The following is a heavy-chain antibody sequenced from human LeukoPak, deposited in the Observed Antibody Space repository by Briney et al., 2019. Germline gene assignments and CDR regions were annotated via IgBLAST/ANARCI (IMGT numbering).Heavy chain of an antibody. CDR3: ARDIMPQIVHCGGDCSPPPPLRY. CDR2: INTNIGNP. J-gene: IGHJ4*02. D-gene: IGHD2-21*02. Sequence: ASVKVSCKASGYTLTELSMHWVRQAPGQGLEWMGWINTNIGNPTYAQGFTGRFVFSLDTSVSTAYLQISSLKAEDTAVYYCARDIMPQIVHCGGDCSPPPPLRYWGQGTLVTVSS. CDR1: GYTLTELS. V-gene: IGHV7-4-1*02.